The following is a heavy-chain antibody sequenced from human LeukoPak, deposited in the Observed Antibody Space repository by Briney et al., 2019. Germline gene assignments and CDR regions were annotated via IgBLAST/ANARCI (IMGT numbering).Heavy chain of an antibody. J-gene: IGHJ3*02. V-gene: IGHV3-48*04. Sequence: GGSLRLSCAASGFTFSSYSMNWVRQAPGKGLEWVSYISSSSSTIYYADSVKGRFTISRDNAKNSLYLQMNSLRAEDTAVYYCARAISKLRLDAFDIWGQGTMVTVSS. CDR1: GFTFSSYS. CDR3: ARAISKLRLDAFDI. CDR2: ISSSSSTI. D-gene: IGHD1-26*01.